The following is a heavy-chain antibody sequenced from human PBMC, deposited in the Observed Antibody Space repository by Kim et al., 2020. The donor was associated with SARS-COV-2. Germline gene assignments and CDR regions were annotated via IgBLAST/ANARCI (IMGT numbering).Heavy chain of an antibody. D-gene: IGHD3-10*01. CDR2: INHSGST. CDR1: GGSFSGYY. V-gene: IGHV4-34*01. CDR3: ARDEPAMVRGVIGPSPQGGYYYYGMDV. Sequence: SETLSLTCAVYGGSFSGYYWSWIRQPPGKGLEWIGEINHSGSTNYNPSLKSRVTISLDPSKNQFSLKLSSVTAADTAVYYFARDEPAMVRGVIGPSPQGGYYYYGMDVWGQGTTVTVSS. J-gene: IGHJ6*02.